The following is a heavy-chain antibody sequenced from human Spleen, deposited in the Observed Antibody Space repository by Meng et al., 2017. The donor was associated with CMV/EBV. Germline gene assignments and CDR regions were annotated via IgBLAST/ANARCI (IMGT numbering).Heavy chain of an antibody. CDR3: ARVSGYCSTNICQWVGGEGHYYYGMDV. CDR2: IKQDGTEK. CDR1: GLTFNKYW. V-gene: IGHV3-7*01. J-gene: IGHJ6*02. Sequence: GESLKISCAASGLTFNKYWMTWVRQAPGKELEWVANIKQDGTEKYYVGSVKGRFTISRDNAKNSLYLFMNSLSAEDTAVYYCARVSGYCSTNICQWVGGEGHYYYGMDVWGQGTTVTVSS. D-gene: IGHD2-2*01.